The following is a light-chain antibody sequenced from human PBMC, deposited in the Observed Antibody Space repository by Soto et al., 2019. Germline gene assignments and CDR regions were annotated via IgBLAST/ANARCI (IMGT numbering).Light chain of an antibody. Sequence: EIVLAQSPGTPSLSPGERATLSCRASQSVGSSYLAWYQQKPGQAPTLLIYGASSRATGIPDRFSGSGSGTDFTLTISRLELEDFAVYYCQHYGASRWTFAQGTKVEI. J-gene: IGKJ1*01. V-gene: IGKV3-20*01. CDR2: GAS. CDR3: QHYGASRWT. CDR1: QSVGSSY.